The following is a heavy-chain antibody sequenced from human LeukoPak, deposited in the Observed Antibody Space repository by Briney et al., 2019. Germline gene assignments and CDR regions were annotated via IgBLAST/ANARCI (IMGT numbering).Heavy chain of an antibody. D-gene: IGHD2-2*01. CDR3: ARGEEYCSSSTCYPLDY. CDR1: GLTFSRYA. CDR2: ISYDGSNK. J-gene: IGHJ4*02. Sequence: AGGSLRLSCAASGLTFSRYALHWVRQAPGKGLDWVAVISYDGSNKFYADSVKGRFAISRDNSKNTLYLQMNTLRSDDTAAYFCARGEEYCSSSTCYPLDYWGQGTLATVSS. V-gene: IGHV3-30*09.